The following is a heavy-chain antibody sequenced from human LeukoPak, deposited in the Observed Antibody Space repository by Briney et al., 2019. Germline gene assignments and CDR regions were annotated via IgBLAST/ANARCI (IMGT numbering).Heavy chain of an antibody. V-gene: IGHV1-8*01. CDR3: ARVWDSGWPGYYYGMDV. CDR2: MNPNSGNT. Sequence: GASVKVSCEASGYTFTSYDINWVRQATGQGLEWMGWMNPNSGNTGYAQKFQGRVTMTRNTSISTAYMELSSLRSEDTAVYYCARVWDSGWPGYYYGMDVWGQGTTVTVSS. J-gene: IGHJ6*02. CDR1: GYTFTSYD. D-gene: IGHD6-19*01.